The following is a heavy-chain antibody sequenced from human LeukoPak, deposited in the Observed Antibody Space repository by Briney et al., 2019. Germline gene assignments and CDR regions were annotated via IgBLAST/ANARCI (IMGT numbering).Heavy chain of an antibody. CDR2: IYYSGTA. CDR1: GGSIGRSSYH. CDR3: ARSGLGAGTHSFDY. V-gene: IGHV4-39*01. J-gene: IGHJ4*02. Sequence: PSETLSLTCTVSGGSIGRSSYHWAWIRQPPGKGLEWIGSIYYSGTAYNNPSLKSRVIISIDPSNNQFSLKVASVTVADTAVYFCARSGLGAGTHSFDYWGQGTLVTVSS. D-gene: IGHD3-16*01.